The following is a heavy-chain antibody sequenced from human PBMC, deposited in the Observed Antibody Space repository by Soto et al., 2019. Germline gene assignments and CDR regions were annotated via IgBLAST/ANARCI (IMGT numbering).Heavy chain of an antibody. D-gene: IGHD3-10*01. CDR3: ARGQGTMFRGAHGLDY. V-gene: IGHV3-66*01. CDR1: GFTVSSNY. J-gene: IGHJ4*02. CDR2: IYSGGST. Sequence: EVQLVESGGGLVQPGGSLRLSCAASGFTVSSNYMSWVRQAPGKGLEWVSVIYSGGSTYYADSVKGRFTISRDNSKNTLYLQMNSLRAEDTAVYYCARGQGTMFRGAHGLDYWGQGTLVTVSS.